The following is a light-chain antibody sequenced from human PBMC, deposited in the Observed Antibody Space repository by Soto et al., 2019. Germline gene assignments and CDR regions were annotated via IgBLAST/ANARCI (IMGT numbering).Light chain of an antibody. J-gene: IGKJ5*01. Sequence: DIQMTQSHSTLSASVGARVTITCRASQSISSWLAWYQQKPGKAPKLLIYKASSLESGVPSRFSGSGAGTDFTLTISSLQSEDFATYYCQQLNSYPITFGQGTRLEIK. CDR1: QSISSW. CDR2: KAS. CDR3: QQLNSYPIT. V-gene: IGKV1-5*03.